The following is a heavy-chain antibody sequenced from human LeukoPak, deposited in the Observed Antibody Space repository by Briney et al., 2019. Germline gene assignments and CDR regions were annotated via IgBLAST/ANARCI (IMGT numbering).Heavy chain of an antibody. J-gene: IGHJ6*03. CDR2: VRYDGSNK. CDR1: GFTFSNYG. D-gene: IGHD3-3*01. V-gene: IGHV3-30*02. Sequence: GGSLRLSCAASGFTFSNYGMLWVRQAPGKGLEWVAFVRYDGSNKYYADSVKGRFTISRDNSKNTLYLQMNSLRAEDTAVYYCARDSYDFWSGYLTYYYYYYMDVWGKGTTVTVSS. CDR3: ARDSYDFWSGYLTYYYYYYMDV.